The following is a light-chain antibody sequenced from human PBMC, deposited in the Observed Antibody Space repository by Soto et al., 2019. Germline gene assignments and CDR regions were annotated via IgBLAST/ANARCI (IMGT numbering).Light chain of an antibody. CDR3: QQYNSYWT. Sequence: DIQMTQSPSTRSASVGDRVTSTCRASQSISSWLAWYQQKPGKAPKLLIYDASSLESGVPSRFSGSGSGTEFTLTISSLQPDDFATYYCQQYNSYWTFGQGTKADIK. CDR1: QSISSW. CDR2: DAS. J-gene: IGKJ1*01. V-gene: IGKV1-5*01.